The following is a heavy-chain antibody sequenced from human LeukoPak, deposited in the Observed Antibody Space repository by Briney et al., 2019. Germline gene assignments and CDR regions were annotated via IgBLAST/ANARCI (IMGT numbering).Heavy chain of an antibody. J-gene: IGHJ4*02. CDR3: AREYCSSTSCFDY. Sequence: PGGSLRLSCAASGFTFSSYAMDWVRQAPGKGLEWVSGFSGSGGSTYYADSVKGRFTISRDNSKNTLYLQMNSLRAEDTAVYYCAREYCSSTSCFDYWGQGTLVTVSS. D-gene: IGHD2-2*01. CDR2: FSGSGGST. CDR1: GFTFSSYA. V-gene: IGHV3-23*01.